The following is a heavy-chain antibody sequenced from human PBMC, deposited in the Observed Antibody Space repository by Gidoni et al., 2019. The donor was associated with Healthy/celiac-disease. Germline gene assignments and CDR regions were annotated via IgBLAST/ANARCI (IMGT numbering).Heavy chain of an antibody. J-gene: IGHJ6*03. D-gene: IGHD2-2*01. V-gene: IGHV4-39*01. CDR1: GGSISSSSYY. Sequence: QLQLQESGPGLVKPSETLSLTCTVSGGSISSSSYYWGWIRQPPGKGLEWIGSIYYSGSTYYNPSLKSRVTISVDTSKNQFSLKLSSVTAADTAVYYCARHSTGGGYYYYYYMDVWGKGTTVTVSS. CDR2: IYYSGST. CDR3: ARHSTGGGYYYYYYMDV.